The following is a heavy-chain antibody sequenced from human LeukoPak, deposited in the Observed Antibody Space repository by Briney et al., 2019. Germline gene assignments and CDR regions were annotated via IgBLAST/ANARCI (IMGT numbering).Heavy chain of an antibody. CDR1: GFTFSNYA. J-gene: IGHJ6*02. V-gene: IGHV3-23*01. Sequence: GGSLRLSCAASGFTFSNYAMNWVRQAPGKGLEWVSAISGSGGSTYYGDSVKGRFTISRDNSKNTLYLQMNSLRAEDTAVYYCAKAPTVGPTGGYYGMDVWGQGTTVTVSS. CDR2: ISGSGGST. CDR3: AKAPTVGPTGGYYGMDV. D-gene: IGHD4-23*01.